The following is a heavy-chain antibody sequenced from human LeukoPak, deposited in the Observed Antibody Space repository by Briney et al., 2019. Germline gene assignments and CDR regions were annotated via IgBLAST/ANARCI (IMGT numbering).Heavy chain of an antibody. V-gene: IGHV4-59*01. D-gene: IGHD6-13*01. Sequence: SETLSLTCNVSGGSISTYYWSWIRQPPGKGLEWIGHIYYSGSTNCNPSLKSRVTISVDASKSQFSLKLSSVTAADTAVYYCARSPVRIAAPGRGFDYWGQGTLVTVSS. J-gene: IGHJ4*02. CDR2: IYYSGST. CDR1: GGSISTYY. CDR3: ARSPVRIAAPGRGFDY.